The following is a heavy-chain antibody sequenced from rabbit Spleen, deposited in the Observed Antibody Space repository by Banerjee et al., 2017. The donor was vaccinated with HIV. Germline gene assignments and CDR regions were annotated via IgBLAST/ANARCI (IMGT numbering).Heavy chain of an antibody. CDR1: GFSFSDRDV. V-gene: IGHV1S45*01. CDR2: INAATGKP. J-gene: IGHJ4*01. CDR3: ARDLVAVIGWNFNL. Sequence: QEQLVESGGGLVKPEGSLKLSCTASGFSFSDRDVMCWVRQAPGKGLEWIACINAATGKPVYATWASGRFTISRTSSTTVTLRMTSLTAADRATYFCARDLVAVIGWNFNLWGPGTLVTVS. D-gene: IGHD1-1*01.